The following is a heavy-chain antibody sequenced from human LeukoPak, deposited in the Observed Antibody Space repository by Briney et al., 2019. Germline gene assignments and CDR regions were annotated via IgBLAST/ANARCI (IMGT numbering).Heavy chain of an antibody. CDR1: GYTFTGYY. CDR3: ARGPSVRVVVPAAKLDP. Sequence: ASAKVSCKASGYTFTGYYMHWVRQAPGQGLEWMGWINPNSGGTNYAQKFQGRVTMTRDTSISTAYMELSRLRSDDTAVYYCARGPSVRVVVPAAKLDPWGQGTLVTVSS. D-gene: IGHD2-2*01. V-gene: IGHV1-2*02. J-gene: IGHJ5*02. CDR2: INPNSGGT.